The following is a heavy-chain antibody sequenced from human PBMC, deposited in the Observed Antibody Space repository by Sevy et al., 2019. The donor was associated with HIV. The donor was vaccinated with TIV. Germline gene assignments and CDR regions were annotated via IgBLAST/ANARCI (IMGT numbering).Heavy chain of an antibody. V-gene: IGHV4-39*01. CDR1: GGSISSGTYY. J-gene: IGHJ5*02. Sequence: SETLSLTCTVSGGSISSGTYYWGWIRRPPGKGLEWIGSIYYSGSTNYNSSLKSRVTISVDTSKNQFSLKLSSVTAADTAVYYCARHRNSWDMAASVNWFDPWGQGTLVTVSS. CDR3: ARHRNSWDMAASVNWFDP. CDR2: IYYSGST. D-gene: IGHD6-13*01.